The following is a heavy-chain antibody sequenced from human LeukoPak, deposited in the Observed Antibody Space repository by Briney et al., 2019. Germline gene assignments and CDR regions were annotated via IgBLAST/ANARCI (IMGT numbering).Heavy chain of an antibody. Sequence: ASVKVSCKASGYTFTGYYMHWVRQAPGQGLEWMGWINPNSGGTNYAQKFQGWVTMTRDTSISTAYMELSRLRSDDTAVYYCARSPTYYYDSSGYYYDQYYFDYWGQGTLVTVSP. V-gene: IGHV1-2*04. CDR3: ARSPTYYYDSSGYYYDQYYFDY. J-gene: IGHJ4*02. CDR1: GYTFTGYY. CDR2: INPNSGGT. D-gene: IGHD3-22*01.